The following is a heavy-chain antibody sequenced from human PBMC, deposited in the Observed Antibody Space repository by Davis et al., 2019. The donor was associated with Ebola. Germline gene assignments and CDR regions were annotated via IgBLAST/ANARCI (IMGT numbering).Heavy chain of an antibody. V-gene: IGHV1-18*01. J-gene: IGHJ4*02. D-gene: IGHD6-19*01. CDR3: ATTQWLREFDN. CDR1: GYTFTSYG. Sequence: ASVKVSCKASGYTFTSYGISWVRQAPGQGLEWMGWISAYYGTTNYAQSLQGRVTMTRDTSTSTAHMELRGLRSDDTAVYYCATTQWLREFDNWGQGTLVTVSS. CDR2: ISAYYGTT.